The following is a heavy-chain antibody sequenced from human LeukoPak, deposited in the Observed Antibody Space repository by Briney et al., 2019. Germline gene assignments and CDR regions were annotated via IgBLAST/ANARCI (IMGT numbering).Heavy chain of an antibody. CDR3: ARDTWGYYDGSGYYYYFDY. D-gene: IGHD3-22*01. CDR1: GGSISSYY. Sequence: PSETLSLTCTVSGGSISSYYWSWIRHPSGKGLEWIGFVSNSGSPTHNPSLKSRVTISLDTSKNQFSLMLSSVTAADTAVYYCARDTWGYYDGSGYYYYFDYWGQGTLVTVSS. V-gene: IGHV4-59*01. J-gene: IGHJ4*02. CDR2: VSNSGSP.